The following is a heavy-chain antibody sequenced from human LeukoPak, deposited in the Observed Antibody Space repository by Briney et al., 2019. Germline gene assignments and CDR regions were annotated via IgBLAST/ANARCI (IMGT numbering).Heavy chain of an antibody. CDR3: ATGYTRXCPYX. V-gene: IGHV4-39*01. Sequence: PSETLSLTCTVSGGSISSSSYYWGWIRQPPGKGLEWIGTIYYSGSTYYNPSLKSRVTISVDTSKNQFSLKLRSVTAADMAVYYCATGYTRXCPYXWGQGTLVXVSS. CDR1: GGSISSSSYY. CDR2: IYYSGST. J-gene: IGHJ4*02. D-gene: IGHD5-12*01.